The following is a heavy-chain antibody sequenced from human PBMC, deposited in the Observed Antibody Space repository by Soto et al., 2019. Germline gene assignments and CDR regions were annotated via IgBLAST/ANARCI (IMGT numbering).Heavy chain of an antibody. J-gene: IGHJ4*02. CDR2: VNPSGGHT. Sequence: QVQLMQSGAEVKKPGASVKVSCKASGDTFTDYYIHWVRQAPGQGLEWMGTVNPSGGHTTYAQHFLGRVTTTRDTATSTLCMELTSLTSDATAIYYCARGGHVVVVTAALDYWGQGTLVTVSS. D-gene: IGHD2-21*02. V-gene: IGHV1-46*01. CDR3: ARGGHVVVVTAALDY. CDR1: GDTFTDYY.